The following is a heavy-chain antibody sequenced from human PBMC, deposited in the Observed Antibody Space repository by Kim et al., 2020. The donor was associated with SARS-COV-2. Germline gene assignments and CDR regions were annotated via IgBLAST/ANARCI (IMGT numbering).Heavy chain of an antibody. Sequence: GGSLRLSCAASGFTFSSYAMHWVRQAPGKGLEWVAVISYDGSNKYYADSVKGRFTISRDNSKNTLYLQMNSLRAEDTAVYYCARDRGYSYGRDYYYYYGMDVWGQGTTVTVSS. D-gene: IGHD5-18*01. CDR2: ISYDGSNK. CDR3: ARDRGYSYGRDYYYYYGMDV. CDR1: GFTFSSYA. V-gene: IGHV3-30*04. J-gene: IGHJ6*02.